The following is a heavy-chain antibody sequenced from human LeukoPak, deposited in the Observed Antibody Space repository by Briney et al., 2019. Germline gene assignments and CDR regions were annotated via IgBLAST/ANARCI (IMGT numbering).Heavy chain of an antibody. CDR2: ISGSGGST. D-gene: IGHD1/OR15-1a*01. V-gene: IGHV3-23*01. CDR3: AKKESDWNRRY. J-gene: IGHJ4*02. CDR1: GFTFTNAW. Sequence: PGGSLRLSCSASGFTFTNAWMTWVRQAPRKGLEWVSAISGSGGSTYYADSVKGRFTISRDNSKNTLYLQMNSLRAEDTAVYYCAKKESDWNRRYWGQGTLVTVSS.